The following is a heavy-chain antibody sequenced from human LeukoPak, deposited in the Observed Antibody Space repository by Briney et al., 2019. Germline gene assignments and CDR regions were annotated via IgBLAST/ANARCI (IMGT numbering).Heavy chain of an antibody. CDR3: ARLELVVVAATGWFDP. CDR1: GYNFGGYA. D-gene: IGHD2-15*01. V-gene: IGHV1-18*01. CDR2: VSAYNGGT. J-gene: IGHJ5*02. Sequence: ASVKVSCKASGYNFGGYAISWVRQAPGQGLEWVGWVSAYNGGTNYAQKLQGRVTMTTDTSTSTAYMELRSLRSDDTAVYYCARLELVVVAATGWFDPWGQGTLVTVSS.